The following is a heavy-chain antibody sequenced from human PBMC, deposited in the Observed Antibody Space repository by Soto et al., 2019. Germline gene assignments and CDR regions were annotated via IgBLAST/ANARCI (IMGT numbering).Heavy chain of an antibody. D-gene: IGHD3-10*01. CDR2: INHSGST. CDR1: GGSFSGYY. Sequence: SETLSLTCAVYGGSFSGYYWSWIRQPPGKGLEWIGEINHSGSTNHNPSLKSRVTISVDTSKNQFSLKLSSVTAADTAVYYCARGPSMVRGGQNYYGMDVWGQGTTVTVSS. V-gene: IGHV4-34*01. J-gene: IGHJ6*02. CDR3: ARGPSMVRGGQNYYGMDV.